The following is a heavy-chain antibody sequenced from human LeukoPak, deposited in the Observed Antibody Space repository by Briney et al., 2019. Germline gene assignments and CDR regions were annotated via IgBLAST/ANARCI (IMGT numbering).Heavy chain of an antibody. CDR3: AKGSNYYYYYGMDV. J-gene: IGHJ6*02. Sequence: GGSLRLSCAASGFTFSSYAMRWVRQAPGKGLEWVSALIGSGGSTYYADSVKGRFTISRDNSKNTLYLQMNSLRAEDTAVYYCAKGSNYYYYYGMDVWGQGTTVTVSS. CDR2: LIGSGGST. CDR1: GFTFSSYA. V-gene: IGHV3-23*01.